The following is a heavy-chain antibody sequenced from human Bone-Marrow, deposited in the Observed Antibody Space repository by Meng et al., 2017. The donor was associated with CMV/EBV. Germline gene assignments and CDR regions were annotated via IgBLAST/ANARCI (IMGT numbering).Heavy chain of an antibody. D-gene: IGHD6-13*01. Sequence: GESLKISCAASGFTFSSHWMTWVRQAPGKGLEWVANINQDGSQKNYVDSVKGRFTIPRDNAKNSLFLQMNSLRAEDTAVYYCARVAAAGRGMDVWGPGTTVTVSS. CDR2: INQDGSQK. J-gene: IGHJ6*02. CDR1: GFTFSSHW. V-gene: IGHV3-7*04. CDR3: ARVAAAGRGMDV.